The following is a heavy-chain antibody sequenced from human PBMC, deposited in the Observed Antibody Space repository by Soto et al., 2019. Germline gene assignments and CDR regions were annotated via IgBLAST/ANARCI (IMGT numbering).Heavy chain of an antibody. CDR2: IYYRGST. D-gene: IGHD2-2*01. CDR1: GGSINSGGYY. CDR3: AKGGVVTSLSYYYYGMDV. Sequence: QVQLQESGPGLVKPSQTLSLTCSVSGGSINSGGYYWSWIRQHPGKGLEWIGYIYYRGSTYYNPSLESRVTTSLDTSKNQFSLRLTSVTAADTAVYYCAKGGVVTSLSYYYYGMDVWGQGTTVTVSS. V-gene: IGHV4-31*03. J-gene: IGHJ6*02.